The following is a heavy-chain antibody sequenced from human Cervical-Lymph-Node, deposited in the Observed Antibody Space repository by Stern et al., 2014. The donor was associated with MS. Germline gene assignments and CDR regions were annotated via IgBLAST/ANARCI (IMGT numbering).Heavy chain of an antibody. Sequence: VQLVESGPGLVRPSETLSLSCTVSGGSMSGFYWSWIRQTPGKRLEWIGNIHNSEGTIYNPSLKSRVTISIDTAKNQLSLKLRSVTAADTAMYYCTRGGGWITDDWGQGTLVTVSS. CDR1: GGSMSGFY. J-gene: IGHJ4*02. CDR3: TRGGGWITDD. CDR2: IHNSEGT. D-gene: IGHD6-19*01. V-gene: IGHV4-59*01.